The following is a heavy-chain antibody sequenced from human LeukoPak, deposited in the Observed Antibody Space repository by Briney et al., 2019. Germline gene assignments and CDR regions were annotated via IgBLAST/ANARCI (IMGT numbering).Heavy chain of an antibody. J-gene: IGHJ6*02. CDR2: IYYSGST. V-gene: IGHV4-59*08. Sequence: SETLSLTCTVYGGSISSDYWSWIRQPPGKGLEWIGYIYYSGSTNYNPSLKSRVTISVDTSKNQFSLKLSSVTAADTAVYYCARGIQYSGSYWSQWKKLYYYGMDVWGQGTTVTVSS. D-gene: IGHD1-26*01. CDR1: GGSISSDY. CDR3: ARGIQYSGSYWSQWKKLYYYGMDV.